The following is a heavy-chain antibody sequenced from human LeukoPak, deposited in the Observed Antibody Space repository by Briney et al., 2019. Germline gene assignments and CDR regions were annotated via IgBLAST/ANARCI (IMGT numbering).Heavy chain of an antibody. V-gene: IGHV3-20*04. CDR1: GFTFDDYG. J-gene: IGHJ3*02. Sequence: PGGSLRLSCAASGFTFDDYGMSWVRQGPGKGLEWVSAINWNGGSTGFADSVKGRFSISRDNAKNSLYLQMNSLRAEDTALYYCARGLSSGLDAFDIWGQGTMVTVSS. CDR3: ARGLSSGLDAFDI. D-gene: IGHD6-19*01. CDR2: INWNGGST.